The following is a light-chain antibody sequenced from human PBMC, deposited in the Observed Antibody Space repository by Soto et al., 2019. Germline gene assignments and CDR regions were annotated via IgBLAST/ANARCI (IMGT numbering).Light chain of an antibody. CDR3: SSYTSSSPL. CDR1: SSDVGDYNY. CDR2: DVS. J-gene: IGLJ2*01. V-gene: IGLV2-14*01. Sequence: QSALTQPASVSGSPGQSITISCTGTSSDVGDYNYVSWYQQHPGKAPKLMIYDVSNRPSGVSNRFSGSKSGNTASKTISGHQDEDEADYYCSSYTSSSPLFGGGTKMTVL.